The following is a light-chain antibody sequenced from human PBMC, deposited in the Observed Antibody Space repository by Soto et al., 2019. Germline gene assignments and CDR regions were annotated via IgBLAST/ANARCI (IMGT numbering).Light chain of an antibody. CDR3: QQYNNWPGWT. CDR2: GAS. J-gene: IGKJ1*01. V-gene: IGKV3-15*01. CDR1: RRISRN. Sequence: EVVVTQSPATLSVSPGERATLSCRASRRISRNLAWYQQKPGQAPRLLIYGASTRATGIPARFSGSGSGTEFTLTIISLQSEDLAVYHCQQYNNWPGWTFGQGTKVDIK.